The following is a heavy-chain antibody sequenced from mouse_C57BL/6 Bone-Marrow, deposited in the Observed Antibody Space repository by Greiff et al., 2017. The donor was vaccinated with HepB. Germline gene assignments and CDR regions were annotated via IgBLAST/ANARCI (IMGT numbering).Heavy chain of an antibody. V-gene: IGHV5-6*02. Sequence: DVKLVESGGDLVKPGGSLKLSCAASGFTFSSYGMSWVRQTPDKRLEWVATISSVGSYTYYPDSVKGRFTISRENAQNTLYLQMSSLKSEDTAMYYCARHRATIVATPFDYWGQGTTLTVSS. CDR2: ISSVGSYT. D-gene: IGHD1-1*01. CDR1: GFTFSSYG. J-gene: IGHJ2*01. CDR3: ARHRATIVATPFDY.